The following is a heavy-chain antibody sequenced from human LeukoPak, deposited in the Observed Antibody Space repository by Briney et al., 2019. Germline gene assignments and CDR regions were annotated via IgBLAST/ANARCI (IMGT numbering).Heavy chain of an antibody. CDR1: VSSMTTGSYY. V-gene: IGHV4-61*02. J-gene: IGHJ3*02. CDR2: IYTSGNT. Sequence: TSETLSLTCTVSVSSMTTGSYYWNWIRQPAGRGLEWIGRIYTSGNTDYNPSLKSRVTISIGTSKNQFSLKLSSVTAADTAVYYCARVYGEVVVIIAFDIWGQGTMVTVSS. CDR3: ARVYGEVVVIIAFDI. D-gene: IGHD3-22*01.